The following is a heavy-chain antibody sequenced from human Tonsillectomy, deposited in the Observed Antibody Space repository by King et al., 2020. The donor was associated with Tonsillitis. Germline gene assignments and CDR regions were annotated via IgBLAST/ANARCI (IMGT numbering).Heavy chain of an antibody. CDR2: FYYSGST. CDR1: GASISSSSYY. CDR3: ARHSGYDSFDY. V-gene: IGHV4-39*07. J-gene: IGHJ4*02. Sequence: QLQESGPGLVKPSETLSLTCSVSGASISSSSYYWGWIRQPPGKGLECIGSFYYSGSTYYNPSLKSRVTISVDTSKNQFSLNLSSVTAADTAVYYCARHSGYDSFDYWGQGTLVTVS. D-gene: IGHD5-12*01.